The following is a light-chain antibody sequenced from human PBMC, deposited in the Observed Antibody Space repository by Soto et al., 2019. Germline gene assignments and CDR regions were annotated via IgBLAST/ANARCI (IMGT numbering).Light chain of an antibody. CDR1: SSNIGAGYD. CDR2: DNS. J-gene: IGLJ3*02. Sequence: QSVLTQPPSVSGAPGQRVTISCTGSSSNIGAGYDVHWYQQLPGTAPKLLMYDNSNRPSGVPDLFSGSKSGTSASLAITGLRAEDEADYYCQSYDSSLSGCVFGGGTKVTVL. CDR3: QSYDSSLSGCV. V-gene: IGLV1-40*01.